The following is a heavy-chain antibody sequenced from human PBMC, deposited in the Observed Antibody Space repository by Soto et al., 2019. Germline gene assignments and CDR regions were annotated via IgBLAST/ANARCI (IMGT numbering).Heavy chain of an antibody. Sequence: EVQLVESGGGLVQPGGSLRLSCAASGFTVSSKYMTWVRQAPGKGLEWVSLIQSGGTTYYADSVKGRFTISRGTSENTLHLQLDSLRVEDTAVYYCARDDVLCDGGRCYGLPLGVWGKGATVTVSS. D-gene: IGHD2-15*01. J-gene: IGHJ6*04. CDR3: ARDDVLCDGGRCYGLPLGV. CDR1: GFTVSSKY. V-gene: IGHV3-66*01. CDR2: IQSGGTT.